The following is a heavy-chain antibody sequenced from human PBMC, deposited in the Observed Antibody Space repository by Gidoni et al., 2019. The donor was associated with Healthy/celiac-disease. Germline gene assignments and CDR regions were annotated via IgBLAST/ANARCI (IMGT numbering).Heavy chain of an antibody. V-gene: IGHV4-34*01. CDR3: ARGAGYCSSTSCRNYFDY. J-gene: IGHJ4*02. D-gene: IGHD2-2*01. CDR2: INHSGST. Sequence: QVQLQQWGAGLLKPSETLSLTCAVYGGSFSGYYGSWIRQPPGKGLEWIGEINHSGSTNYNPSLKSRVTISVDTSKNQFSLKLSSVTAADTAVYYCARGAGYCSSTSCRNYFDYWGQGTLVTVSS. CDR1: GGSFSGYY.